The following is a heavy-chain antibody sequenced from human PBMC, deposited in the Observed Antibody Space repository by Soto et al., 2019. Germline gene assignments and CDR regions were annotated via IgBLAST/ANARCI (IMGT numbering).Heavy chain of an antibody. J-gene: IGHJ4*02. CDR2: IGGSGGST. V-gene: IGHV3-23*01. Sequence: EVQLLESGGGLVQPGGSLRLSCAASGFTVSNYGMNWVRQAPGKGLEWVSGIGGSGGSTYYADSVKGRFTISRDNSKNTLYLEMNSLRDEDTAVYYCAKDKSFDWGQGTLVTVSS. CDR1: GFTVSNYG. CDR3: AKDKSFD. D-gene: IGHD3-9*01.